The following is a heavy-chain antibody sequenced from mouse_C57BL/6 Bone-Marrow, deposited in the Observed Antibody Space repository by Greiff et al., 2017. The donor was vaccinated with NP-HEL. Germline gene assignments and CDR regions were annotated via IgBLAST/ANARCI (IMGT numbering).Heavy chain of an antibody. CDR3: ARWAAQAMAWFAY. J-gene: IGHJ3*01. D-gene: IGHD3-2*02. CDR2: IDPANGNT. CDR1: GFNIKNTY. Sequence: EVQRVESVAELVRPGASVKLSCTASGFNIKNTYMHWVKQRPEQGLEWIGRIDPANGNTKYAPKFQGKATITADTSSNTAYLQLSSLTSEDTAIYYCARWAAQAMAWFAYWGQGTLVTVSA. V-gene: IGHV14-3*01.